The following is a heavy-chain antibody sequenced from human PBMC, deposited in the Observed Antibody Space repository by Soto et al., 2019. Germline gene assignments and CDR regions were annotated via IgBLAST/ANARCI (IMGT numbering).Heavy chain of an antibody. D-gene: IGHD2-21*01. J-gene: IGHJ6*02. CDR3: ARRGIGVYYYYGMDV. CDR1: GGSISSYY. Sequence: SETLSLTCTVSGGSISSYYWSWIRQPPGKGLEWIGYIYYSGSTNYNPSLKSRVTISVDTSKNQFSLKLSSVTAADTAVYYCARRGIGVYYYYGMDVWGQGTTVTVSS. V-gene: IGHV4-59*08. CDR2: IYYSGST.